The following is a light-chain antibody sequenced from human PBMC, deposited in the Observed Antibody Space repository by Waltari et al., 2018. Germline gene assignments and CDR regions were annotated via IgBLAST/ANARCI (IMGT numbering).Light chain of an antibody. J-gene: IGLJ3*02. Sequence: QSVLTQPPSASGTPGQRVAISCSGTRSNIGSNSVHWYQQLPGTAPKLLTHSNKLRPSGVPDRFSGSNSGTSASLAIRGLQSEDEAHYYCAAWDASLNGWVCGGGTKLTVL. CDR1: RSNIGSNS. CDR3: AAWDASLNGWV. CDR2: SNK. V-gene: IGLV1-44*01.